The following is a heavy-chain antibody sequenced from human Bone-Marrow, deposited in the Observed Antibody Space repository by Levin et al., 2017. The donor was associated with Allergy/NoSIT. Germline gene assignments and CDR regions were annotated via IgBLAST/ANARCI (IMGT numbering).Heavy chain of an antibody. CDR1: GFTVSSNY. CDR3: VSVGDSRYYYSMDV. CDR2: IYSGGST. D-gene: IGHD4-11*01. V-gene: IGHV3-53*01. J-gene: IGHJ6*02. Sequence: GGSLRLSCAASGFTVSSNYMSWVRQAPGKGLEWVSVIYSGGSTYYADSVKGRFTISRDNSKNTLYLQMSSLRAGETAVYYCVSVGDSRYYYSMDVWGQGTTVTVSS.